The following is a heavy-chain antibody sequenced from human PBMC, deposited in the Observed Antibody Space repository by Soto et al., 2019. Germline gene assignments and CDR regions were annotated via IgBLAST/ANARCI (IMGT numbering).Heavy chain of an antibody. D-gene: IGHD2-21*01. CDR1: GCTFTDYY. J-gene: IGHJ4*02. CDR3: ARGSDRGLDY. CDR2: VNPNSGGT. Sequence: GASVKVSCKASGCTFTDYYIHWVRQAPGQGLEWMGWVNPNSGGTNYAQKFQGRVTMTRDTSISTAYMDLSRLTSDDTAVYYCARGSDRGLDYWGQGTLVTVSS. V-gene: IGHV1-2*02.